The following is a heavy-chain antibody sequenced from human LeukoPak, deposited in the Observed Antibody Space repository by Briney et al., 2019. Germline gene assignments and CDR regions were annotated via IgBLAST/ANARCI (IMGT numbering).Heavy chain of an antibody. J-gene: IGHJ4*02. CDR2: ISGSGGST. Sequence: PGGSLRLSCAASGFTFSSYAMSWVRQAPGKGLEWVSVISGSGGSTYYADSVKGRFTISRDNSKNTLYLQMNSLRAEDTALYYCAKDTGGSCYSAIAYWGQGALVTVST. V-gene: IGHV3-23*01. D-gene: IGHD2-15*01. CDR1: GFTFSSYA. CDR3: AKDTGGSCYSAIAY.